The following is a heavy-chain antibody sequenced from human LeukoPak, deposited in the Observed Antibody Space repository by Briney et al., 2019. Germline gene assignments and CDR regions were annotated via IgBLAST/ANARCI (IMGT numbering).Heavy chain of an antibody. J-gene: IGHJ5*02. V-gene: IGHV4-31*03. Sequence: PSQTLSLTCTVSGGSFSSGGYYWSWIRQHPGKGLEWIGYIYYSGRTYYNPSLKSRVTISVDTSKNQFSLKLSSATAADTAVYHCARVREGEYGYIGFEPWGPGTL. CDR1: GGSFSSGGYY. CDR3: ARVREGEYGYIGFEP. D-gene: IGHD4-17*01. CDR2: IYYSGRT.